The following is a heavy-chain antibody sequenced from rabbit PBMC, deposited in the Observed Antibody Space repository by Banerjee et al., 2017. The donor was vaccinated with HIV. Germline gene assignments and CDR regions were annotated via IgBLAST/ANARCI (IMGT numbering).Heavy chain of an antibody. J-gene: IGHJ4*01. D-gene: IGHD4-1*01. CDR3: ARDLAGVIGWNFSL. Sequence: QEQLVESGGGLVQPGGSLKLSCKASGFDFSSYGVSWVRQAPGKGLEWIACIYDESSDSTYYANWAKGRFPISMTSSTTVTLQMTSLTAADTATYFCARDLAGVIGWNFSLWGPGTLVTVS. CDR2: IYDESSDST. CDR1: GFDFSSYG. V-gene: IGHV1S45*01.